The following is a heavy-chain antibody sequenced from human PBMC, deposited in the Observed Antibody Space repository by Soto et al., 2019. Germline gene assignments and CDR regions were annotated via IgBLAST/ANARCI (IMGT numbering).Heavy chain of an antibody. CDR2: ISWNSGSI. CDR3: AKDIADFWSGYFDY. V-gene: IGHV3-9*01. Sequence: GGSLRLSCAASGFTFDDYAMHWVRQAPGKGLEWVSGISWNSGSIGYADSVKGRFTISRDNAKNSLYLQMNSLRAEDTALYYCAKDIADFWSGYFDYWGQGTLVTVSS. D-gene: IGHD3-3*01. J-gene: IGHJ4*02. CDR1: GFTFDDYA.